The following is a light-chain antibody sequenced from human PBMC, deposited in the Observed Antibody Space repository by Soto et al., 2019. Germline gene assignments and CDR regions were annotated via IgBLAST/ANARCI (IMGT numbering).Light chain of an antibody. V-gene: IGKV1-6*01. CDR3: LQKYFYPFT. Sequence: AMQMTQSPSSLSASVGDRVTITCRASQGIRKDLDWFQQKPGKAPKLLIYAASNLQSGVPARFSGSGSGTDFTLTISSLQPEDFATYYCLQKYFYPFTFGPGTKVDIK. CDR2: AAS. J-gene: IGKJ3*01. CDR1: QGIRKD.